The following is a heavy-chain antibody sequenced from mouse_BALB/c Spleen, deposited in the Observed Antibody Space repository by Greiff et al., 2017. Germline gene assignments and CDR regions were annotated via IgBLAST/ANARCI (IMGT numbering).Heavy chain of an antibody. D-gene: IGHD2-2*01. CDR2: ISYNGST. J-gene: IGHJ4*01. Sequence: EVQLQESGPGLVKPSQSLSLTCTVTGYSITSDYAWNWIRQFPGNKLEWMGYISYNGSTSYNPSLTSRISITRDTSKNQFFLQLNSVTTEDTATYYCARYLYGYLYAMDYWGQGTSVTVSS. V-gene: IGHV3-2*02. CDR3: ARYLYGYLYAMDY. CDR1: GYSITSDYA.